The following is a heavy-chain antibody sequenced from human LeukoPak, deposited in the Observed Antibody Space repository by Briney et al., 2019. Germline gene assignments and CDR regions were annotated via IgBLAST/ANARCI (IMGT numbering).Heavy chain of an antibody. J-gene: IGHJ3*02. D-gene: IGHD1-26*01. V-gene: IGHV3-9*01. Sequence: PGRSLRLSCAASGFTFDDYAMHWVRQAPGKGLEWVSGISWNRGSLGYADSVKGRFTISRDNAKNSLYLQMNSLRAEDTALYYCASSGSYFDAFDIWGQGTMVTVSS. CDR1: GFTFDDYA. CDR3: ASSGSYFDAFDI. CDR2: ISWNRGSL.